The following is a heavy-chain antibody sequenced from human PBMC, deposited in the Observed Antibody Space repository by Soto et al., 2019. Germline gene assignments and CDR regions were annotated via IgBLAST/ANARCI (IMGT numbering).Heavy chain of an antibody. V-gene: IGHV3-21*01. CDR3: ARDPVDYYYGMDV. J-gene: IGHJ6*02. CDR1: GFTFSSYS. Sequence: EVQLVESGGGLVKPGGSLRLSCAASGFTFSSYSMNWVRQAPGKGLEWVSSISSSSSYIYYADSVKGRFTISRDNAKNSLYLQMNSLRAEDTAVYYCARDPVDYYYGMDVWGQGTTVTVSS. CDR2: ISSSSSYI.